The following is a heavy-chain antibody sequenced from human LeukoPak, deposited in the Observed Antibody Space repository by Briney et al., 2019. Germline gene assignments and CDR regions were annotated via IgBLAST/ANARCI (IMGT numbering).Heavy chain of an antibody. Sequence: SETLSLTCAVYGGSFSDYYWTWIRQPPEKGLEWIGEINHSGSTNYNPSLKSRVTISIDISKTQFSLKLTSVTAADTAVYYCARGGATVAGKTSLDYWGQGTLVTVSS. CDR1: GGSFSDYY. CDR2: INHSGST. D-gene: IGHD6-19*01. CDR3: ARGGATVAGKTSLDY. J-gene: IGHJ4*02. V-gene: IGHV4-34*01.